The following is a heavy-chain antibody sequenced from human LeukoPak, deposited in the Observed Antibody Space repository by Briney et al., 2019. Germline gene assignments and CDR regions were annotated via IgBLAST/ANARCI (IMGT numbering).Heavy chain of an antibody. J-gene: IGHJ4*02. V-gene: IGHV3-23*01. CDR3: AKSPLASYYYDSSGYFDY. CDR1: GFTFSSYA. CDR2: ISGSGGST. D-gene: IGHD3-22*01. Sequence: GGSLRLSCAASGFTFSSYAMSWVRQAPGRGLEWVSAISGSGGSTYYADSVKGRFTISRDNSKNTLYLQMYSLRAEDTAVYYCAKSPLASYYYDSSGYFDYWGQGTLVTVSS.